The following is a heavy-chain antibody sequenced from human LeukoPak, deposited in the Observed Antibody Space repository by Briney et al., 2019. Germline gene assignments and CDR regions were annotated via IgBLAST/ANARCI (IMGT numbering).Heavy chain of an antibody. V-gene: IGHV4-61*01. J-gene: IGHJ4*02. CDR1: GGSVNSGSYY. CDR2: IYYSGST. Sequence: SETLSLTCTVSGGSVNSGSYYWNWIRQPPGTGLEWIGYIYYSGSTNYNPSLKSRVTISVDTSKDQFSLKLSSVTAADTAVYYCARAAYSGSYHSDYWGQGTLVTVSS. CDR3: ARAAYSGSYHSDY. D-gene: IGHD1-26*01.